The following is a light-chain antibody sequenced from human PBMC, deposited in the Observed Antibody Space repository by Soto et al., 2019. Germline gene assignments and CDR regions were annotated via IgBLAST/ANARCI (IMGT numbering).Light chain of an antibody. CDR2: DVS. J-gene: IGLJ2*01. V-gene: IGLV2-23*02. Sequence: QSALTQPASVSGSPGQSITISCTGTTSEVGRENLVSWYQQYPGKAPKLLIYDVSERPSGVSTRFSGSKSGNTASLTISGLQAVDEADYHCCSYASIRTYVIFGGGTKLTVL. CDR3: CSYASIRTYVI. CDR1: TSEVGRENL.